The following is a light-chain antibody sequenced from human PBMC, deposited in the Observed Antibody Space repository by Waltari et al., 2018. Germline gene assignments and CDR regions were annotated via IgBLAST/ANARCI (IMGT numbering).Light chain of an antibody. CDR1: QSLLHSNGYNY. V-gene: IGKV2-28*01. J-gene: IGKJ1*01. CDR2: LGS. Sequence: DIVMTQSPLSLPVSPGEPASISCRSSQSLLHSNGYNYLDWYLQQPGQSPQLLISLGSNRASGVPDRFSGSGSGTDFTLKISRVEAEDVGVYYCMQALQTPWTFGQGTKVEIK. CDR3: MQALQTPWT.